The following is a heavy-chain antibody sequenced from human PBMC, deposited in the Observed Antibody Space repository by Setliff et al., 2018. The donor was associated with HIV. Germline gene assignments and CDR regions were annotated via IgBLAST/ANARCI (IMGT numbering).Heavy chain of an antibody. CDR1: GDSISSYS. CDR2: IYYSGRT. CDR3: ARATATWLVDN. J-gene: IGHJ4*02. V-gene: IGHV4-59*01. D-gene: IGHD2-15*01. Sequence: PSETLSLTCTVSGDSISSYSWSWIRQPPGKGLEWIGHIYYSGRTNYNPSLKSRVTISVDTSKNQFSLKLSSVTAADTAVYYCARATATWLVDNWGQGTLVTVSS.